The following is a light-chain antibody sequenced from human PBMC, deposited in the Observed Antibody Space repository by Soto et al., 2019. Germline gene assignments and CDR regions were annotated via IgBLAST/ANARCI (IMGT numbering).Light chain of an antibody. V-gene: IGKV1-39*01. CDR1: QTIDIY. CDR2: AAS. Sequence: DIQMTQSPSSLSASVGDRVTITCRASQTIDIYLNWYQQRPGRAPNLLIYAASSLHSGVPTRFSGSGSGTNFTLTITSVQPEDSATYYCQQSFRTLSFGGGTNMEIK. J-gene: IGKJ4*01. CDR3: QQSFRTLS.